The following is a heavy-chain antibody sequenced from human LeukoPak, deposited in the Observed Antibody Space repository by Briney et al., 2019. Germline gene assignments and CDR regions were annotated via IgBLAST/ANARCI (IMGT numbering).Heavy chain of an antibody. D-gene: IGHD6-13*01. CDR2: ISSTSSYI. Sequence: PGGSLRLSCAASGFTFSSYSMNWVRQAPGKGLEWVSSISSTSSYIYYADSVKGRFTISRDNSMNTLYLQINSLITEDTAVYYCAKDRGAAVGYFQYWGQGTLVTVSS. J-gene: IGHJ1*01. CDR1: GFTFSSYS. V-gene: IGHV3-21*01. CDR3: AKDRGAAVGYFQY.